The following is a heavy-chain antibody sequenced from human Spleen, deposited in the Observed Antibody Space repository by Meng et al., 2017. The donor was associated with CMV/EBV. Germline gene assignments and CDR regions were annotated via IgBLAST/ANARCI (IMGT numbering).Heavy chain of an antibody. J-gene: IGHJ5*02. CDR2: INPNSGST. D-gene: IGHD3-3*01. V-gene: IGHV1-2*02. CDR3: AREKFLEWIIGFDP. Sequence: SRYTFTGHNIHWVRPAPGQGLEWMGWINPNSGSTNYAQKFQGRVTMTRDTSISTAFMELRRLRSDDTAVYYCAREKFLEWIIGFDPWGQGTLVTVSS. CDR1: RYTFTGHN.